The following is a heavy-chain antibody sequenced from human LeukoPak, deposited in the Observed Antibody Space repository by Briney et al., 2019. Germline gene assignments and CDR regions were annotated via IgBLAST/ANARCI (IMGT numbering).Heavy chain of an antibody. J-gene: IGHJ3*02. CDR3: ARDGFNDRSGDNDGFDM. V-gene: IGHV3-23*01. CDR2: ISGSGDRT. D-gene: IGHD1-1*01. CDR1: GLTISSSG. Sequence: GGSLRLSCAASGLTISSSGMSWVRQAPGKGLEWVSAISGSGDRTHYADSVRGRFTISRDTSKDTLHLQMNSLRADDTAVYYCARDGFNDRSGDNDGFDMWGQGTMVTVSS.